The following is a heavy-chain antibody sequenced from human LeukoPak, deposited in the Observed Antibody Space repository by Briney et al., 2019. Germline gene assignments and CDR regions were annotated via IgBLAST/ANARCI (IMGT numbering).Heavy chain of an antibody. J-gene: IGHJ4*02. CDR3: AKGFTMIVTPPDY. V-gene: IGHV3-23*01. CDR2: ISGSGGST. D-gene: IGHD3-22*01. Sequence: GGSLRLSCAASGFTFSSYGMSWVRQAPGKGLEWVSAISGSGGSTYYADSVKGRFTISRDNSKNTLYLQMNSLRAEDTAVYYCAKGFTMIVTPPDYWGQGTLVTVSS. CDR1: GFTFSSYG.